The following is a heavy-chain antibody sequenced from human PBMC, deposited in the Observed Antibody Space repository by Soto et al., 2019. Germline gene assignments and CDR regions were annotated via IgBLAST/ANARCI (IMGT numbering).Heavy chain of an antibody. J-gene: IGHJ4*02. CDR2: INNDGSDT. CDR1: GFTFSDFW. V-gene: IGHV3-74*01. Sequence: GGSLRLSCAASGFTFSDFWPHWVRQAPGKGLVWVARINNDGSDTSYADSVKGRFTMSRDNAKNMVYLQMNSLGVEDTAVYYCGSVFEYWGQGTQVTVSS. CDR3: GSVFEY.